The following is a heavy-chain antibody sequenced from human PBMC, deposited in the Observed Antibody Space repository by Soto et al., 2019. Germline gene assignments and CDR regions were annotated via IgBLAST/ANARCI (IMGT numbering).Heavy chain of an antibody. V-gene: IGHV3-21*01. CDR2: ISGSSDNI. CDR3: ARDFVVVPAAIGDY. J-gene: IGHJ4*02. Sequence: PGGALRLSCAASVFTFTTYTMNWVRQAPGKGLEWVSSISGSSDNIYYADSVQGRFTISRDNAKTSLYLQMDSLRAEDTAVYYCARDFVVVPAAIGDYWGPGTLVTVSS. D-gene: IGHD2-2*01. CDR1: VFTFTTYT.